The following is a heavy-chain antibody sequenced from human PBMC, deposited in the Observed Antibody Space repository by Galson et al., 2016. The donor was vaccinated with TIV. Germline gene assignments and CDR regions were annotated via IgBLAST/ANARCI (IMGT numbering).Heavy chain of an antibody. V-gene: IGHV5-51*03. CDR3: ARVVTSTSPFDY. Sequence: QSGAEVIKPGESLKISCKGSGSSFTHSYIAWVRQMPGKGLEWMAIIYPGDSDTRYSPSFQGQVTISADKSNSTAYLQWSSLKASDTAMYFCARVVTSTSPFDYWGQGTLVTVSS. J-gene: IGHJ4*02. CDR1: GSSFTHSY. CDR2: IYPGDSDT. D-gene: IGHD3-22*01.